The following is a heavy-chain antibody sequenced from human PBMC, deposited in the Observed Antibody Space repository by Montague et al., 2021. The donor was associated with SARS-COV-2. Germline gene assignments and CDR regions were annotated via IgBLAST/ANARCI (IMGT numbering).Heavy chain of an antibody. D-gene: IGHD4-17*01. CDR3: ARLYGSSFDY. J-gene: IGHJ4*02. CDR2: N. Sequence: NQYNPSLKSRVTISVGTSNDQFSLKMNSVTAADTAVYFCARLYGSSFDYWGQGTLVTVSS. V-gene: IGHV4-39*01.